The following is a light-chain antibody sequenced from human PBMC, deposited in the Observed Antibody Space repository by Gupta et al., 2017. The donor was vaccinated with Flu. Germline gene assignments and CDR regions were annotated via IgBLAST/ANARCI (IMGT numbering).Light chain of an antibody. CDR2: EAS. J-gene: IGKJ1*01. CDR3: KQRDNSPRA. Sequence: CRADRSVNKYLDWFQQKPGQAPKRLIYEASQQECGVPSSFSGSGSGTDFTLTISRLEPEDFGGYYCKQRDNSPRAFGQGTKVEIK. V-gene: IGKV1-39*01. CDR1: RSVNKY.